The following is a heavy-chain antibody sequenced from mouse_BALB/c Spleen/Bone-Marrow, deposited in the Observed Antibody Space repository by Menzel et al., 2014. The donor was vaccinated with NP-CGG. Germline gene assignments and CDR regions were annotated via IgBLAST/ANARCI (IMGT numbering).Heavy chain of an antibody. CDR2: IDPYYAGT. CDR1: GYSFTGYN. V-gene: IGHV1-39*01. J-gene: IGHJ4*01. CDR3: ARSDYIYVLYAMDS. D-gene: IGHD2-12*01. Sequence: EVHLVESGPELEKPGASVMISCKASGYSFTGYNMNWVKQSNGKSLEWIGNIDPYYAGTNYNQKFKGKATLTVDKSSSTAYMQLKTLTSEYSAVYYCARSDYIYVLYAMDSGGQVISVTVSS.